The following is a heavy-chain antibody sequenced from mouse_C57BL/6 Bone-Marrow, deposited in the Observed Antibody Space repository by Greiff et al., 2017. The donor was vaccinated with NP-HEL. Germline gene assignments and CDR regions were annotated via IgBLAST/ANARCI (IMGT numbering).Heavy chain of an antibody. V-gene: IGHV1-59*01. CDR1: GYTFTSYW. D-gene: IGHD2-10*02. CDR2: IDPSDSYT. J-gene: IGHJ2*01. CDR3: ARGYGLDY. Sequence: QVQLQQPGAELVRPGTSVKLSCKASGYTFTSYWMHWVKQRPGQGLEWIGVIDPSDSYTKYNQQFKGKATLTVDTSSSTAYMQLSSLTSEDSAVYYCARGYGLDYWGQGTTLTVSS.